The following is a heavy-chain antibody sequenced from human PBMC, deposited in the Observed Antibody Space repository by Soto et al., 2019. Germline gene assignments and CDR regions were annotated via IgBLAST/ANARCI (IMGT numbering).Heavy chain of an antibody. CDR2: LYHSGTT. CDR1: GHSISSGYY. Sequence: SETVSLTCAVSGHSISSGYYWAWIRQPPGKGLEWIGSLYHSGTTYYTPSLKSRVTISVDTSMNKLSLKLRSVTAADSALYYGARTASVAYFPYF. CDR3: ARTASVAYFPYF. V-gene: IGHV4-38-2*01. D-gene: IGHD3-9*01. J-gene: IGHJ4*01.